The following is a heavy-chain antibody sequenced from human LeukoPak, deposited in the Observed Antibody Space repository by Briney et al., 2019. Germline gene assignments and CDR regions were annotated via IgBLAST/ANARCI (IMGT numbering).Heavy chain of an antibody. CDR1: GVTFSTYS. CDR3: ARAGPRYYDY. D-gene: IGHD3-10*01. V-gene: IGHV3-48*01. Sequence: PGGSLRLSCAVSGVTFSTYSMNWVRQAPGKGLEWVSYISSTSSTIYYADSVKGRFTIPRDNAKNSLYLQMNGLRAEDTAVYYCARAGPRYYDYWGQGTLVTVSS. CDR2: ISSTSSTI. J-gene: IGHJ4*02.